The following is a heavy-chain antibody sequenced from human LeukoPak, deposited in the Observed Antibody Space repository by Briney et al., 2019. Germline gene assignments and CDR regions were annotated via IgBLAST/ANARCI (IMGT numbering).Heavy chain of an antibody. J-gene: IGHJ4*02. V-gene: IGHV3-23*01. D-gene: IGHD1-26*01. CDR1: GFTFSTYA. Sequence: GGSLRLSCAASGFTFSTYAMSWVRQAPGRGLEWVSAITDSGGTTYYADSVRGRFTISRDNSKNTLYLQMYSLRAEDTAVCYCAKDADSWSQGYFDYWGQGTLVTVSS. CDR3: AKDADSWSQGYFDY. CDR2: ITDSGGTT.